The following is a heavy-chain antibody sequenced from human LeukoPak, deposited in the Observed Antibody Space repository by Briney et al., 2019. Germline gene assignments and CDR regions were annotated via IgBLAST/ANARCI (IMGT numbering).Heavy chain of an antibody. CDR3: ARHIVVVTARPAYYFDY. J-gene: IGHJ4*02. CDR1: GGSISSSSYY. D-gene: IGHD2-21*02. V-gene: IGHV4-39*01. CDR2: IYYSGST. Sequence: KASETLSLTCTVSGGSISSSSYYWGWIRQPPGKGLEWIGSIYYSGSTYYNSSLKSRVTISVDTSKNQFSLKLSSVTAADTAVYYCARHIVVVTARPAYYFDYWGQGTLVTVSS.